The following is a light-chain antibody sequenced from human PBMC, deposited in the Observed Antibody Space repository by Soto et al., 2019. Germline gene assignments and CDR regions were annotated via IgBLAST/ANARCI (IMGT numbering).Light chain of an antibody. CDR2: DAS. J-gene: IGKJ1*01. CDR3: QQYHTYPWT. V-gene: IGKV1-5*01. CDR1: QSFPSW. Sequence: IRMTQSPSTLSASVADRVTIACGASQSFPSWLAWYQQRPGKAPSLLIYDASTLQRGVPSRFRGSGAGTQFTLTISILPPDYFETYYCQQYHTYPWTVGQGTKVEIK.